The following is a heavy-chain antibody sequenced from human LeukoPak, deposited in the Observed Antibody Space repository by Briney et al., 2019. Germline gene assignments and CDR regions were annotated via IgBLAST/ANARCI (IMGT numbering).Heavy chain of an antibody. D-gene: IGHD5-18*01. CDR2: ISSSSSSYI. CDR3: ARGVYCYRYLGVYFDY. Sequence: GGSLRLSCAASGFTFSSYSMNWVRQAPGKGLEWVSSISSSSSSYIYYADSVKGRFTISRDNAKNSLYLQMNSLRAEDTAVYYCARGVYCYRYLGVYFDYWSQGTLVTVSP. V-gene: IGHV3-21*01. J-gene: IGHJ4*02. CDR1: GFTFSSYS.